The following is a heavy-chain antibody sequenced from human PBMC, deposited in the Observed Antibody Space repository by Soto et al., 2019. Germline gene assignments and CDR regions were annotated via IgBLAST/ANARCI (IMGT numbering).Heavy chain of an antibody. V-gene: IGHV1-3*01. Sequence: ASVKVSCKASGYTFTTYAMHWVRQAPGQRLEWMGWINAGNGNTKYSQKFQGRVTITRDTSASTAYMELSSLRSEDTAVYFCARDPYPSYSSSAFDYWGQGTLVTVSS. D-gene: IGHD6-13*01. CDR2: INAGNGNT. CDR3: ARDPYPSYSSSAFDY. J-gene: IGHJ4*02. CDR1: GYTFTTYA.